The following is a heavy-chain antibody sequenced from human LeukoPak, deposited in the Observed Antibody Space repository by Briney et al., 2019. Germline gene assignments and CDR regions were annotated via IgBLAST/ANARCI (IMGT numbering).Heavy chain of an antibody. CDR1: GASLSSGSYY. V-gene: IGHV4-61*02. Sequence: PSETLSLTCTVSGASLSSGSYYWSWIRQPPGEGLEWIGRIYTTGTTDYNASLKSRITISADTSKNQFSLKLSSVTAADTAVYYCVRERYYYGSGIATYYYYYMDVWGKGTTVTISS. CDR3: VRERYYYGSGIATYYYYYMDV. D-gene: IGHD3-10*01. J-gene: IGHJ6*03. CDR2: IYTTGTT.